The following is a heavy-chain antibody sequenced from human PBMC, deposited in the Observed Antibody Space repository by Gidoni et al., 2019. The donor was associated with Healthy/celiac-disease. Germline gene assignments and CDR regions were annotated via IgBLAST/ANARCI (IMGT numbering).Heavy chain of an antibody. V-gene: IGHV4-59*01. D-gene: IGHD1-26*01. CDR2: IYYSGST. Sequence: QVQLQESGPGLVKPSETLSLTCTVSGGSISSYYWSWIRQPPGKGLEWIGYIYYSGSTNYNPPLKSRVTISVDTSKNQFSLKLSSVTAADTAVYYCARWGGDAFDIWGQGTMVTVSS. CDR3: ARWGGDAFDI. J-gene: IGHJ3*02. CDR1: GGSISSYY.